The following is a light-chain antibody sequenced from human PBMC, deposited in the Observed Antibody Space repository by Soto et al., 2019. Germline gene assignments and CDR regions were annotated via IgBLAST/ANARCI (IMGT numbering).Light chain of an antibody. CDR2: DAS. Sequence: EIVLTQSPATLSLSPGERATLSCRASQSVSSYLAWYHQKPGQAPRLLIYDASSRATGIPARFTGSGSGTDFTLTITSLEPEDFAVYYCQQRTTWPLTFGGGTKVEIK. CDR1: QSVSSY. J-gene: IGKJ4*01. V-gene: IGKV3-11*01. CDR3: QQRTTWPLT.